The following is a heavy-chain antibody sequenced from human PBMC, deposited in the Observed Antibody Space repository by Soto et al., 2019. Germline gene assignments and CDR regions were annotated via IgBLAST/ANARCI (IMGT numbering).Heavy chain of an antibody. Sequence: SETLSLTCTVSGGSVSSGSYYWSWIRQPPGKGLEWIGYIYYSGSTNYNPSLKSRVTISVDTSKNQFSLKLSSVTAADTAVYYCAREPYSWSYYGLFDYWGQGTLVTVSS. V-gene: IGHV4-61*01. J-gene: IGHJ4*02. CDR1: GGSVSSGSYY. CDR3: AREPYSWSYYGLFDY. D-gene: IGHD1-26*01. CDR2: IYYSGST.